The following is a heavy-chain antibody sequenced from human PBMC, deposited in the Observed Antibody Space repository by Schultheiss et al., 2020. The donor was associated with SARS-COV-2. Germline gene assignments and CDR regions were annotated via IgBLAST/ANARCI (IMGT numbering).Heavy chain of an antibody. CDR3: ARVDLETALVGGLDV. CDR2: IYHSGGT. CDR1: GGSISSGDYY. D-gene: IGHD5-18*01. Sequence: SETLSLTCTVSGGSISSGDYYWSWIRQPPGKGLEWIGYIYHSGGTRYHPSLKSRVTISLDTSKNQFSLKLTSVIAADTAVYYCARVDLETALVGGLDVWGQGSTVTVSS. J-gene: IGHJ6*02. V-gene: IGHV4-61*08.